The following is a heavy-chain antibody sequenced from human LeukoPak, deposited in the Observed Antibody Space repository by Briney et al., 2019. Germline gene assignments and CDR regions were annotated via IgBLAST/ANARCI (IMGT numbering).Heavy chain of an antibody. J-gene: IGHJ4*02. V-gene: IGHV3-30-3*01. Sequence: GGSLRLSCAASGFSFSSYAMHWVRQAPGKGLEWVAVVSYDGDNKYYEESVKGRFTISRGNSKNTLYLQMNSLRAEDTAVYYCARDSSMVRGKQDYWGQGTLVTVSS. CDR2: VSYDGDNK. D-gene: IGHD3-10*01. CDR1: GFSFSSYA. CDR3: ARDSSMVRGKQDY.